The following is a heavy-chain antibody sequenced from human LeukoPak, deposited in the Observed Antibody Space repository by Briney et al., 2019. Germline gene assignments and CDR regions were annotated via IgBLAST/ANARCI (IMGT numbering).Heavy chain of an antibody. D-gene: IGHD5-24*01. CDR2: IRYDGSNK. CDR1: GFTFSSYG. J-gene: IGHJ4*02. V-gene: IGHV3-30*02. CDR3: AKGENGYPDY. Sequence: GGSLRLSCAASGFTFSSYGIHWVREAPGMGLEWVAFIRYDGSNKYYTDSVKGRFTISRDNSKNTLYLQMNSLGPEDTAVYYCAKGENGYPDYWGQGTLVTVSS.